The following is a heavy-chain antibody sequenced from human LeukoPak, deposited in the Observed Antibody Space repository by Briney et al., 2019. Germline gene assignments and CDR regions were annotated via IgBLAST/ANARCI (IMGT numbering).Heavy chain of an antibody. D-gene: IGHD2-2*01. CDR1: GYTFTGYY. V-gene: IGHV1-2*06. Sequence: ASVKVSCKASGYTFTGYYMHWVRQAPGQGLEWMGRINPNSGGTNYAQKFQGRVTMTRDTSISTAYMELSRLRSDDTAVYYCAVLDIVVVPAAMELNYWGQGTLVTVSS. CDR2: INPNSGGT. CDR3: AVLDIVVVPAAMELNY. J-gene: IGHJ4*02.